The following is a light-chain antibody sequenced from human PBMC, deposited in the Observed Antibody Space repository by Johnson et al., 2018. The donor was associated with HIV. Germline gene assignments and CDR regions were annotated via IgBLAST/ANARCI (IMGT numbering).Light chain of an antibody. V-gene: IGLV1-51*01. CDR3: GTWDGSLSAGV. CDR2: DNN. J-gene: IGLJ1*01. Sequence: SILTQPPSVSAAPGQTVTISCSGSSSNVGSSFVSWYRQVPGTAPKLLIYDNNKRPSGIPGRFSGSTSGPSATLGITGLQPGDEADYYCGTWDGSLSAGVFGTGTKVTVL. CDR1: SSNVGSSF.